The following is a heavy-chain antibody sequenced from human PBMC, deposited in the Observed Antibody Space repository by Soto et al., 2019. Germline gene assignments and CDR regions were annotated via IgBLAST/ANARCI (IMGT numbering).Heavy chain of an antibody. CDR3: ARDSSSGWSAYYYYYGMDV. Sequence: ASVKVSCKASGYTFTSYYMHWVRQAPGQGLEWMGIINPSGGSTSYAQKFQGRVTMTRDTSTSTVYMELSSLKSEDTAVYYCARDSSSGWSAYYYYYGMDVWGQGTTVTVS. J-gene: IGHJ6*02. D-gene: IGHD6-19*01. V-gene: IGHV1-46*01. CDR1: GYTFTSYY. CDR2: INPSGGST.